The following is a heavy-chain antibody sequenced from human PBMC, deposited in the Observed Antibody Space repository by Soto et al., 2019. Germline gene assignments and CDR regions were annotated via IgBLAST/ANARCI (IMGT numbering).Heavy chain of an antibody. CDR2: IVPMFGTA. CDR3: ARDGRPGYSFWSGPLGGGRFDP. Sequence: QVQLVQSGAEVKEPGSSVNVSCKTSGGTFGNTAVTWVRQAPGQGLEWIGGIVPMFGTANYAQKFRGRVTITADEATSAAYTELCSRRADDTAVYYCARDGRPGYSFWSGPLGGGRFDPWGQGTLVTVSS. J-gene: IGHJ5*02. D-gene: IGHD3-3*01. CDR1: GGTFGNTA. V-gene: IGHV1-69*12.